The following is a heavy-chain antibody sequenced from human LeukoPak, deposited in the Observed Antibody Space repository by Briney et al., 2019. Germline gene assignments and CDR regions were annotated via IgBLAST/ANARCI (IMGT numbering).Heavy chain of an antibody. CDR3: ASLPNY. J-gene: IGHJ4*02. V-gene: IGHV5-51*01. CDR2: IYPGDSET. CDR1: GYSITSYW. Sequence: GAALKISCKGSGYSITSYWIGWVRQTPGKGQEWMGLIYPGDSETRDSPSFHGQDTISADKSISTAYLQWSSLKASDTAIYYCASLPNYWGQGTLVTVSS.